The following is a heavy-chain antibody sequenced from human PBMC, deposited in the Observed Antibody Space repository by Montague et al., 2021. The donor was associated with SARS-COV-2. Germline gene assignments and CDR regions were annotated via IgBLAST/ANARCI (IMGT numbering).Heavy chain of an antibody. CDR3: ARAHSGSYSVGGDAFDI. V-gene: IGHV3-21*01. Sequence: SLRLSCAASGFTGDEYSVHRLRPEARTGVEWVPCISISRLYLYYTDSVKGRFTVARANAKNSLFLEMNSLRVEDTAVYYCARAHSGSYSVGGDAFDIWGQGTLVTVSS. CDR2: ISISRLYL. D-gene: IGHD5/OR15-5a*01. CDR1: GFTGDEYS. J-gene: IGHJ3*02.